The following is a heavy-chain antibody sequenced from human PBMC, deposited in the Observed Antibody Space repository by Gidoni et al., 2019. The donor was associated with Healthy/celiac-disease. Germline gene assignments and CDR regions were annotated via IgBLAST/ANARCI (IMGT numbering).Heavy chain of an antibody. CDR2: ISGSGGST. CDR3: AKAQVGAPRSPFDY. V-gene: IGHV3-23*01. J-gene: IGHJ4*02. D-gene: IGHD1-26*01. Sequence: GGSLRLSCAASGFTFSSYAMSWVRQAPGKGLEWVSAISGSGGSTYYADSGKGRFTISRDNSKNTLYLQMNSLRAEDTAVYYCAKAQVGAPRSPFDYWGQGTLVTVSS. CDR1: GFTFSSYA.